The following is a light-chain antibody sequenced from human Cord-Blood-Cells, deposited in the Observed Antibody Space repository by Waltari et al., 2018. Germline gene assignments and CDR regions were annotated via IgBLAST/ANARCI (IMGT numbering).Light chain of an antibody. J-gene: IGLJ3*02. Sequence: QFALTQPASVSGSHGQSITISCTGTSSDVGGYNYVSWYQQHPGKAPKLMIYDVSNRPSGVSNRFSGSKSGNTASLTISGLQAEDEADYYCSSYTSSSTLVFGGGTKLTVL. CDR3: SSYTSSSTLV. V-gene: IGLV2-14*01. CDR2: DVS. CDR1: SSDVGGYNY.